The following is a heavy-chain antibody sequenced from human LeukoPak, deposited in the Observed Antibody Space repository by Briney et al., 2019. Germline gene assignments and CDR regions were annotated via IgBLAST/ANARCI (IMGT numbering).Heavy chain of an antibody. CDR2: IYYSGST. CDR1: GGSISSGSYY. CDR3: ARVETGTTGFYYYYYGMDV. J-gene: IGHJ6*02. Sequence: PSQTLSLTCTVSGGSISSGSYYWSWIRQHPGKGLEWIGYIYYSGSTYYNPSLKSRLIISVDTSKNQFSLKLSSVTAADTAVYYCARVETGTTGFYYYYYGMDVWGQGTTVTVSS. D-gene: IGHD1-7*01. V-gene: IGHV4-31*03.